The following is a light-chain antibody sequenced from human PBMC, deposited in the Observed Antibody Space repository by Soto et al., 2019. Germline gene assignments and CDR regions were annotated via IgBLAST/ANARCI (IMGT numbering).Light chain of an antibody. V-gene: IGKV1-39*01. CDR2: TTS. CDR1: QSISTY. CDR3: QQSYSTPT. J-gene: IGKJ5*01. Sequence: DIQMTQSPSSLSASVGDRVTITCRSSQSISTYLNWYQQKPGKAPNLLIYTTSNLESGVPSRFSGSGSGTDFTLTINSLQPEDFATYYCQQSYSTPTFGQGTRLEIK.